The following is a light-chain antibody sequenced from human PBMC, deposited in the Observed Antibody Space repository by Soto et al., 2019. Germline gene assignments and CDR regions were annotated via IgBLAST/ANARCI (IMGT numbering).Light chain of an antibody. Sequence: EIVLTQSPGTLSLSPGERATLSCRASQSVSSSYLAWYQQKPGQAPMLLIYCASSRATGIPDRFSGSGSGTDFTLTISRLEPEDFAVYYCQQYGSSPTFGQGTKVEIK. CDR3: QQYGSSPT. CDR1: QSVSSSY. J-gene: IGKJ1*01. V-gene: IGKV3-20*01. CDR2: CAS.